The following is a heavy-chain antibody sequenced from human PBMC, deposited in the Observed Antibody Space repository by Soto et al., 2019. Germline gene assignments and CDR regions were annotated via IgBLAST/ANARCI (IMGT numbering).Heavy chain of an antibody. V-gene: IGHV6-1*01. CDR1: GDSVSSNSAA. Sequence: SQTLSLTCAISGDSVSSNSAAWNWIRQSPSRGLEWLGRTYYRSKWYSDYAVSVKSRITINPDTSKNQFSLQLNSVTPEDTAVYYCACIFSGGYSYGFYYYGMDVWGQGTTVTVSS. CDR2: TYYRSKWYS. D-gene: IGHD5-18*01. J-gene: IGHJ6*02. CDR3: ACIFSGGYSYGFYYYGMDV.